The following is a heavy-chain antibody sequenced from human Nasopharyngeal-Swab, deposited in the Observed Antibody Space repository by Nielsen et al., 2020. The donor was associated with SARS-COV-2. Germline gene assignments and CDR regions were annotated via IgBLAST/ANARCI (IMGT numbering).Heavy chain of an antibody. Sequence: GGSLRLSCVASGFTFRDYWMSWVRQAPAKGLEWAASIKQDGSEKNYVDSVKGRFTISRDNAKNSLFLQMDSLRTEDTAFYYCARVGGRTSPMGSWGQGTLVTVSS. V-gene: IGHV3-7*01. CDR2: IKQDGSEK. J-gene: IGHJ4*02. CDR3: ARVGGRTSPMGS. CDR1: GFTFRDYW. D-gene: IGHD3-10*01.